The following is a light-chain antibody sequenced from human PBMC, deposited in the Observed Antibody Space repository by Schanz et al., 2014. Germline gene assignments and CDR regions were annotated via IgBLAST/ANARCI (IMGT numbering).Light chain of an antibody. V-gene: IGLV2-18*02. CDR3: SSYTSSPTLV. CDR1: SSDVGDYNY. Sequence: QSALTQPPSASGSPGQSVTISCTGTSSDVGDYNYVSWYQQHPGTVPKPMIYNVNTQPSGVPDRFSGSKSGNTASMTISGLQAEDEADYYCSSYTSSPTLVFGGGTKLTVL. CDR2: NVN. J-gene: IGLJ3*02.